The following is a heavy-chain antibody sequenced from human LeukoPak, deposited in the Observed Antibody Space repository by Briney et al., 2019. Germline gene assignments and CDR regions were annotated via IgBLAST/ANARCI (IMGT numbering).Heavy chain of an antibody. CDR1: GFTFTSSA. D-gene: IGHD4-17*01. CDR2: IVVGSGNT. J-gene: IGHJ4*02. V-gene: IGHV1-58*02. Sequence: GASVKVSCKASGFTFTSSAMQWVRQARGQRLEWIGWIVVGSGNTNYAQKFQERVTITRDMSTSTAYMELSRLRSDDTAVYYCARDYGDSYSSGYWGQGTLVTVSS. CDR3: ARDYGDSYSSGY.